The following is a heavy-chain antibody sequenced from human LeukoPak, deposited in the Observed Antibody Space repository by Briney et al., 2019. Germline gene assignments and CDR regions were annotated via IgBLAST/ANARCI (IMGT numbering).Heavy chain of an antibody. CDR1: GFTFSDYY. CDR2: ISSSSSYT. CDR3: ARDRYAYGSGSYFDY. Sequence: PGGSLRLSCAASGFTFSDYYMSWIRQAPGKGLEWVSYISSSSSYTNYADSVKDRFTISRDNAKNSLYLQMNSLRAEDTAVYYCARDRYAYGSGSYFDYWGQGTLVTVSS. D-gene: IGHD3-10*01. V-gene: IGHV3-11*06. J-gene: IGHJ4*02.